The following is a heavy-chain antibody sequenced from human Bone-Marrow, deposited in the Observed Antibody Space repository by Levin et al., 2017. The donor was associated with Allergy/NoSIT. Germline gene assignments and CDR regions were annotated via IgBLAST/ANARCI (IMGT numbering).Heavy chain of an antibody. Sequence: SETLSLTCTVSGGSVNGFYWGWIRQPPGKGLEWIGYIYHGGRTKYSSSLESRVIISEDTSKNQFSLRLTSVTAADTAVYFCARGRWDSSGWYFFDHWGQGIPITVSS. CDR1: GGSVNGFY. CDR3: ARGRWDSSGWYFFDH. V-gene: IGHV4-59*02. CDR2: IYHGGRT. J-gene: IGHJ4*02. D-gene: IGHD6-19*01.